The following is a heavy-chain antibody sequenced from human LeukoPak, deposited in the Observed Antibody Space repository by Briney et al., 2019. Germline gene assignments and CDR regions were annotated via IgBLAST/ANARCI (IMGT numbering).Heavy chain of an antibody. Sequence: GGSLRLSCAASGSTFSSYAMHWVRQAPGKGLEWVAVISYDGSNKYYADSVKGRFTISRDNSKNTLYLQMNSLRAEDTAVYYCARDLVVVPAAIGGYYYYGMDVWGQGTTVTVSS. CDR1: GSTFSSYA. D-gene: IGHD2-2*02. J-gene: IGHJ6*02. CDR3: ARDLVVVPAAIGGYYYYGMDV. V-gene: IGHV3-30-3*01. CDR2: ISYDGSNK.